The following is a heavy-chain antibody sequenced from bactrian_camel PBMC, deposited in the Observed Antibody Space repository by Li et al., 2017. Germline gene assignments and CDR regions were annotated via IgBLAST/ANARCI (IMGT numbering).Heavy chain of an antibody. CDR3: AADRARWAVGSCALNDYHY. D-gene: IGHD1*01. CDR1: GYIISRNC. Sequence: HVQLVESGGGSVQVGGSLRLSCVASGYIISRNCMGWFRQAPGKEREGVAVIYTGGGFTYYVDSVKGRFTISRDDAKNTVYLQMNSLKPEDTAVYYCAADRARWAVGSCALNDYHYWGQGTQVTVS. CDR2: IYTGGGFT. V-gene: IGHV3S54*01. J-gene: IGHJ4*01.